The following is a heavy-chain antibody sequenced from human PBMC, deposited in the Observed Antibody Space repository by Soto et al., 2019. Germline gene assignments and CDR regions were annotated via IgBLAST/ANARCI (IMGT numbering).Heavy chain of an antibody. Sequence: QVQLMQSGAEVKKPGSSVKVSCKASGGTFDKYGFSWVRQAPGQGLEWMGGIIPLFGEPDYAQKFQDRVIITADESTATVYMQLSGLRSEDTAMYYCARGWPRGTMIVVDIENFGLDVWGQGPPVTVSS. CDR3: ARGWPRGTMIVVDIENFGLDV. CDR2: IIPLFGEP. J-gene: IGHJ6*02. D-gene: IGHD3-22*01. V-gene: IGHV1-69*01. CDR1: GGTFDKYG.